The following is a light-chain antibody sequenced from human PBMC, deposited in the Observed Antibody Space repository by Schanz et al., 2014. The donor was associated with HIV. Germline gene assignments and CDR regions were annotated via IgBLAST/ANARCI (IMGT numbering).Light chain of an antibody. Sequence: QSVLTQPPSVSGAPGQRVTISCTGSSSNIGAGYDVHWYQQLPGTAPKLLIYDNTNRPSGVPDRFSGSKSGTSASLAISGLQSEDEADYYCGTWDDSLNGWVFGGGTKLTVL. CDR1: SSNIGAGYD. J-gene: IGLJ3*02. CDR3: GTWDDSLNGWV. V-gene: IGLV1-40*01. CDR2: DNT.